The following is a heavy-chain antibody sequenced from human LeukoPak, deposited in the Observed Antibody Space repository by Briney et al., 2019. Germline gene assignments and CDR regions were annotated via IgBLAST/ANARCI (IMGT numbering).Heavy chain of an antibody. Sequence: PGRSLRLSCAVSGFTFSNYGMHYVRQAPGKGLEWVAVISDDGSKKYYADSVNGRFTISRDTSNNTLYLHMNSLRPEDTAVYYCAKDRETTESGTFDDWGQGSLVTVSS. D-gene: IGHD6-13*01. J-gene: IGHJ4*02. CDR3: AKDRETTESGTFDD. CDR2: ISDDGSKK. CDR1: GFTFSNYG. V-gene: IGHV3-30*18.